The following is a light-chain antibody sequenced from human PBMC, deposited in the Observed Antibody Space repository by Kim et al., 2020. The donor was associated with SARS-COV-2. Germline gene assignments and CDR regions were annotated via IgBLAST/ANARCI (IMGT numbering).Light chain of an antibody. J-gene: IGLJ2*01. V-gene: IGLV1-44*01. CDR2: NNN. CDR1: SSNIGSNT. Sequence: QSVLTQPPSASGTPGQRVTISCSGSSSNIGSNTVNWYQQLPGTAPKLLICNNNQRPSGVPDRFSGSKSGTSASLAISGLQSEDEADYYCAAWDGSLNGVAFGGGTQLTVL. CDR3: AAWDGSLNGVA.